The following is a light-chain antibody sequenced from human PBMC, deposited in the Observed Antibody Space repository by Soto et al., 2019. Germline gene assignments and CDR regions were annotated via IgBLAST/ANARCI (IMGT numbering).Light chain of an antibody. CDR2: DAS. CDR3: QQRSVWPIT. J-gene: IGKJ5*01. Sequence: EIVLTQSPASVSLSPGDRATLSCRASQSVNNYVAWYQQKPGQAPRLLIYDASKRATGIPARFSGSGSGTDFTLTVSSLEPEDFVLYFCQQRSVWPITFGQGTRLET. V-gene: IGKV3-11*01. CDR1: QSVNNY.